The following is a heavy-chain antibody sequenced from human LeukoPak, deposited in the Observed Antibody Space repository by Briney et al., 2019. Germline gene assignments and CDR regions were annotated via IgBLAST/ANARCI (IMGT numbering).Heavy chain of an antibody. CDR2: INPNSGGT. CDR1: GYTFNSYG. CDR3: ARVTLSSSDDNYYYGMDV. J-gene: IGHJ6*02. Sequence: ASVKVSCKASGYTFNSYGISWVRQAPGQGLEWMGWINPNSGGTNYAQKFQGWVTMTRDTSISTAYMELSRLRSDDTAVYYCARVTLSSSDDNYYYGMDVWGQGTTVTVSS. V-gene: IGHV1-2*04. D-gene: IGHD6-13*01.